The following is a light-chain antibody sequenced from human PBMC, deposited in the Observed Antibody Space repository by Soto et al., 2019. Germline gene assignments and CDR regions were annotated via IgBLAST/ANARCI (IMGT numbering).Light chain of an antibody. CDR2: GTS. CDR3: QLSGT. Sequence: IVLTQSPGTLSLSPGDTATLSCRATHSIDRSYVAWYQQKPGQPPSLLVYGTSTRATGIPDRFSASGSGTDFTLSISRLEPEDFAVYFCQLSGTFGPGTKV. V-gene: IGKV3-20*01. J-gene: IGKJ3*01. CDR1: HSIDRSY.